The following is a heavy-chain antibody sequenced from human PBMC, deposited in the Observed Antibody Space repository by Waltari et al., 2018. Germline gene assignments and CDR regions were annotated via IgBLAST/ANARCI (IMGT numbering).Heavy chain of an antibody. V-gene: IGHV3-7*01. CDR2: IKQDGSEK. CDR3: ARIIPVWYYDP. CDR1: EFPFSNYW. D-gene: IGHD3-16*01. Sequence: EVQLVESGGGLVQPGGSLRLSCAASEFPFSNYWMSWVRQVPGKGLEWVANIKQDGSEKYYGDSVKGRFTISRDNAKNSLYLQMNSLRDEDTAMYFCARIIPVWYYDPWGQGTLVTVSS. J-gene: IGHJ5*02.